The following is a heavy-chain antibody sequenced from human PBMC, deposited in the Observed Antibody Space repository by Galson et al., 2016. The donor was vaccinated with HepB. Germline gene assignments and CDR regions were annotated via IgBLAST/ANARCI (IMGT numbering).Heavy chain of an antibody. CDR2: IYYSGTT. CDR3: AKHSRVSYYYYGMDV. D-gene: IGHD6-13*01. CDR1: GGSITSGTFY. V-gene: IGHV4-39*01. Sequence: LSLTCTVSGGSITSGTFYWGWIRQPPGKGLQWIASIYYSGTTYYNPSLKSRVTISVDTSKNQFSQKLSSVTAADTAVYYCAKHSRVSYYYYGMDVWGQGTTVTVS. J-gene: IGHJ6*02.